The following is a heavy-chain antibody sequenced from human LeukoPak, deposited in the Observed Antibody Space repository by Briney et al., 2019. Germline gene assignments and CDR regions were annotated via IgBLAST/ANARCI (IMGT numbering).Heavy chain of an antibody. CDR3: ARDPGMYYYGMDV. CDR1: GGSISSSSYY. Sequence: PSETLSLTCTVSGGSISSSSYYWGWIRQPPGKGLEWIGSIYYSGSTYYNPSLKSRVTISVDTSKNQFSLKLSSVTAADTAVYYCARDPGMYYYGMDVWGQGTTVTVSS. J-gene: IGHJ6*02. D-gene: IGHD1-14*01. CDR2: IYYSGST. V-gene: IGHV4-39*07.